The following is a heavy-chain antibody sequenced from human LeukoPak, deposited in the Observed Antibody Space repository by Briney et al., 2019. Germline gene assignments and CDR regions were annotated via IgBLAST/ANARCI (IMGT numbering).Heavy chain of an antibody. CDR1: GGTFSSYA. J-gene: IGHJ4*02. D-gene: IGHD1-14*01. CDR2: IIPIFGTA. CDR3: ARAGIQNRRNFDY. V-gene: IGHV1-69*01. Sequence: ASVKVSCKASGGTFSSYAISWVRQAPGQGLGWMGGIIPIFGTANYAQKFQGRVTITADESTSTAYMELSSLRSEDTAVYCCARAGIQNRRNFDYLGQGTLVTGSS.